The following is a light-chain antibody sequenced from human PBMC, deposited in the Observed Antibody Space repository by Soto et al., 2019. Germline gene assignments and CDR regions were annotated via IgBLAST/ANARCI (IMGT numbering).Light chain of an antibody. CDR3: QQLNIYPHT. Sequence: DIQMTQSPSTLSASVGDRVTITCRASQSISSWLAWYQQKPGKAPKLLIYDASSLESGVPSRFSGSGSGTEFTLTISSLQPDDFATYYCQQLNIYPHTFGQGTKVEIK. V-gene: IGKV1-5*01. CDR2: DAS. CDR1: QSISSW. J-gene: IGKJ1*01.